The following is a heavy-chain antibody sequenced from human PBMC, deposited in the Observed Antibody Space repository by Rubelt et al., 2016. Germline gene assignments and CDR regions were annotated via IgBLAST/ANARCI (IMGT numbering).Heavy chain of an antibody. Sequence: GFSFRNYSIHWVRQAPGKGLEWVAIISHDGSKKYYADSVKGRFTISRDNSKNTLYLQMNSLRAEDTAVYYCARPGGGYWGQGTLVTVSS. J-gene: IGHJ4*02. CDR2: ISHDGSKK. D-gene: IGHD3-16*01. V-gene: IGHV3-30*04. CDR3: ARPGGGY. CDR1: GFSFRNYS.